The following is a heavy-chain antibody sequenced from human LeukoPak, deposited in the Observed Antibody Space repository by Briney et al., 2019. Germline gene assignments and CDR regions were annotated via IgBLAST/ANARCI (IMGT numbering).Heavy chain of an antibody. D-gene: IGHD4-17*01. J-gene: IGHJ4*02. CDR2: IFYSGTT. CDR1: GGSVSSSRYY. Sequence: SETLSLTCTVSGGSVSSSRYYWGWIRQPPGQGLEWIGSIFYSGTTYYNPSLKSRVTISIDTSKNQFSLKLSAETAADTAVYYCAAPTTVTTPFDYWGQGTLVTVSS. CDR3: AAPTTVTTPFDY. V-gene: IGHV4-39*01.